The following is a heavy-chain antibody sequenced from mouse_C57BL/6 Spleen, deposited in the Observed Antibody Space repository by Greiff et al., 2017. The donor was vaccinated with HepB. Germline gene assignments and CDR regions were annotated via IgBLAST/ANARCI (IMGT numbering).Heavy chain of an antibody. CDR1: GYTFTSYW. V-gene: IGHV1-50*01. Sequence: QVQLQQPGAELVKPGASVKLSCKASGYTFTSYWMQWVKQRPGQGLEWIGEIDPSDSYTNYNQKFKGKATLTVDTSSSTAYMQLSSLTSEDSAVYYCARNNYGRNYAMDYWGQGTSVTVSS. CDR2: IDPSDSYT. J-gene: IGHJ4*01. D-gene: IGHD1-1*01. CDR3: ARNNYGRNYAMDY.